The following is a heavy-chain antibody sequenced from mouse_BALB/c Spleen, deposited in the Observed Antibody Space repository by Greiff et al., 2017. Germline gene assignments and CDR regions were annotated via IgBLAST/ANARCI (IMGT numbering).Heavy chain of an antibody. CDR1: GFTFSSYT. CDR3: TREGTTVVPYAMDY. J-gene: IGHJ4*01. CDR2: ISSGGSYT. Sequence: DVKLVESGGGLVKPGGSLKLSCAASGFTFSSYTMSWVRQTPEKRLEWVATISSGGSYTYYPDSVKGRFTISRDNAKNTLYLQMSSLKSEDTAMYYCTREGTTVVPYAMDYWGQGTSVTVSS. V-gene: IGHV5-6-4*01. D-gene: IGHD1-1*01.